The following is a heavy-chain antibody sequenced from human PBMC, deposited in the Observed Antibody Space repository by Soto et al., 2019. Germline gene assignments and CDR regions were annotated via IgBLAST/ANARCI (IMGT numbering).Heavy chain of an antibody. Sequence: PSETLSLTCAVYGGSFSGYYWSWIRQPPGKGLEWIGEINHSGSTNYNPSLKSRVTISVNTSKNQFSLKLSSATAADTAVYYCARGRITMVRGVPILAYGMDVWGQGTTVTVSS. CDR2: INHSGST. J-gene: IGHJ6*02. V-gene: IGHV4-34*01. CDR1: GGSFSGYY. D-gene: IGHD3-10*01. CDR3: ARGRITMVRGVPILAYGMDV.